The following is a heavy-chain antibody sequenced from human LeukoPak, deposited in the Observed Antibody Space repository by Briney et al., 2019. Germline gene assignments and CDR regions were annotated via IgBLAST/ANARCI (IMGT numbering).Heavy chain of an antibody. J-gene: IGHJ4*02. D-gene: IGHD6-13*01. Sequence: SETLSLTCTVSGGSISRSSYYWGWIRQPPGKGLEWIGSIYYSGSTYYNPSLKSRVTISVDTSKNQFSLKLSSVTAADTAVYYCARQQPGPTYFDYWGQGTLVTVSS. CDR1: GGSISRSSYY. CDR2: IYYSGST. CDR3: ARQQPGPTYFDY. V-gene: IGHV4-39*01.